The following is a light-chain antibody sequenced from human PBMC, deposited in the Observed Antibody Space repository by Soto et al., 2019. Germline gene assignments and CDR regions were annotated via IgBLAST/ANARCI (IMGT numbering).Light chain of an antibody. CDR3: SAYTSSSTHV. CDR1: SSDVGAYNF. V-gene: IGLV2-14*03. Sequence: QSVLTQPASVSGSRGQSITISCTGTSSDVGAYNFVSWYQQHPGKLPKLMIFDVSRRPSGVSDRFSGSKSGNTASLTISGLQAEDEGDYYCSAYTSSSTHVFGSGTKLTVL. J-gene: IGLJ1*01. CDR2: DVS.